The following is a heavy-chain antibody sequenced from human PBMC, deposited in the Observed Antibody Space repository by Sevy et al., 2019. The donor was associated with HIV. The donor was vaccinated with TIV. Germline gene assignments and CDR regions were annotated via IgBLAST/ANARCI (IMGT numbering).Heavy chain of an antibody. CDR2: ISYDGSGK. Sequence: GGSLRLSCAASGFAFTNYYAMHWVRQAPGKGLEWVSLISYDGSGKYYADSVKGRFTISRDNFKNTLNLQMNSLTTEDTAVYYCARPRANYVDHYFFYAMDVWGQGTTVTVSS. J-gene: IGHJ6*02. V-gene: IGHV3-30-3*01. CDR1: GFAFTNYYA. D-gene: IGHD4-17*01. CDR3: ARPRANYVDHYFFYAMDV.